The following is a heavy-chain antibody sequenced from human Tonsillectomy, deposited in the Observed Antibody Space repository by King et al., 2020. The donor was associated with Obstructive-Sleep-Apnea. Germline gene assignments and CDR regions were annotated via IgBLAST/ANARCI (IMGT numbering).Heavy chain of an antibody. V-gene: IGHV3-43D*03. CDR2: FSVSGGGT. CDR3: AKDSVPASSIAARPYYYGMDV. CDR1: GFTFDDYA. Sequence: VQLVESGGVVVQPGGSLRLSCAASGFTFDDYAMHWLRQPPGKGLEGVSLFSVSGGGTYYTYSVKGRLSTSRDNSKNSLYLQMNSLRAMSTALYYCAKDSVPASSIAARPYYYGMDVWGQGTTVTVSS. J-gene: IGHJ6*02. D-gene: IGHD6-6*01.